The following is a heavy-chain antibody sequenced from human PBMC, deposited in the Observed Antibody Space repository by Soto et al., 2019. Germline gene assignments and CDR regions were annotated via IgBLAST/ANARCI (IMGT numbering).Heavy chain of an antibody. CDR2: IYWDDDK. CDR1: GFSLSTSGVG. CDR3: AHRLGGFWRAAGDFQH. J-gene: IGHJ1*01. Sequence: QITLKESGPTLVKPTQTLTLTCTFSGFSLSTSGVGVGWIRQPPGKALEWLALIYWDDDKRYSPSLKSRLTIAKDTTKNQVVITMTNMDPVDTATYYCAHRLGGFWRAAGDFQHWGQGTLFTVSS. V-gene: IGHV2-5*02. D-gene: IGHD3-3*01.